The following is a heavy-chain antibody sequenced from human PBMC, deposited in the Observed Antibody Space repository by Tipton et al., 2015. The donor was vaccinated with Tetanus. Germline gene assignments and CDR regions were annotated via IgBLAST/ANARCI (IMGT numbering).Heavy chain of an antibody. CDR3: AREESFWSGFLN. CDR1: GGSISSYY. J-gene: IGHJ4*02. V-gene: IGHV4-59*01. D-gene: IGHD3-3*01. Sequence: LRLSCTVSGGSISSYYWSWIRQPPGKGLEWIGYIYYSGSTNYNPSLKSRVTISVDTSKNQFSLKLSSVTAADTAVYYCAREESFWSGFLNWGQGALVTVSS. CDR2: IYYSGST.